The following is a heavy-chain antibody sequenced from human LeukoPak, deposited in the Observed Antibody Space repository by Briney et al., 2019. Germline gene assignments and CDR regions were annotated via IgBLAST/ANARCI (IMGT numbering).Heavy chain of an antibody. CDR1: GFTFSSYG. D-gene: IGHD3-10*01. J-gene: IGHJ4*02. Sequence: PGGSLRLSCAASGFTFSSYGMHWVRQAPGKGLEWVAVISYDGSNKYYADSVKGRFTIPRDNSKNTLYLQMNSQRAEDTAVYYCAKVGYYYGTGSWFDYWGQGTLVTVSS. CDR3: AKVGYYYGTGSWFDY. CDR2: ISYDGSNK. V-gene: IGHV3-30*18.